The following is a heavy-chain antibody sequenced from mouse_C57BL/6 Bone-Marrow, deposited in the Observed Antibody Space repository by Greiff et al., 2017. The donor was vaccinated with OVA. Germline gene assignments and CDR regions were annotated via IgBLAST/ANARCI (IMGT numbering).Heavy chain of an antibody. Sequence: EVQLQQSGAELVKPGASVKLSCTASGFNIKDYYMHWVKQRPEQGLEWIGRIDPEDGETKYAPKFQGKATITADTPSNTAYLQLSSLTSEDTAVYYCAFYYYGSFPHWYFDVWGTGTTVTVS. CDR2: IDPEDGET. V-gene: IGHV14-2*01. CDR3: AFYYYGSFPHWYFDV. CDR1: GFNIKDYY. D-gene: IGHD1-1*01. J-gene: IGHJ1*03.